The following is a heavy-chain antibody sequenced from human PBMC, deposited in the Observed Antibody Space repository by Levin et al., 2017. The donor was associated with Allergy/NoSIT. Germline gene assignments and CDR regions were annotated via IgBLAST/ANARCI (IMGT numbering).Heavy chain of an antibody. CDR3: ARGGIVGASDY. D-gene: IGHD1-26*01. J-gene: IGHJ4*02. CDR2: IYHSGST. Sequence: SETLSLTCAVSGYSISSGYYRGWIRQPPGKGLEWIGSIYHSGSTYYNPSLKSRVTISVDTSKNQFSLKLSSVTAADTAVYYCARGGIVGASDYWGQGTLVTVSS. V-gene: IGHV4-38-2*01. CDR1: GYSISSGYY.